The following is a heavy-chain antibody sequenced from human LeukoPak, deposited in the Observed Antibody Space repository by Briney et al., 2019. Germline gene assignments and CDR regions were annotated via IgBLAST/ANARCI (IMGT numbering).Heavy chain of an antibody. CDR1: GFTFSNYA. D-gene: IGHD1-26*01. J-gene: IGHJ4*02. Sequence: GGSLRLSCAASGFTFSNYAMSWVRQAPGKELEWVSSISYTGTYIYYADSVKGRFTISRDNAQNSLYLQMNSLRAEDTAIYYCVRDRGTYRPIDYWGQGTLVTVSS. CDR3: VRDRGTYRPIDY. V-gene: IGHV3-21*04. CDR2: ISYTGTYI.